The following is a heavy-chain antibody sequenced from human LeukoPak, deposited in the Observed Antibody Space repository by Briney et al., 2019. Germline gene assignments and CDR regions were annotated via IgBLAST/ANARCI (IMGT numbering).Heavy chain of an antibody. CDR3: TSGPNFYYFDY. J-gene: IGHJ4*02. D-gene: IGHD3-3*01. CDR1: GYSISSDYY. Sequence: SETLSLTCAVSGYSISSDYYWGWIRQPPGKGLEWIGTIYHSGSTYLNPSLKSRVTISADTSKNQFSLNLNSVTAADTAVYYCTSGPNFYYFDYWGQGTLVTVSS. CDR2: IYHSGST. V-gene: IGHV4-38-2*01.